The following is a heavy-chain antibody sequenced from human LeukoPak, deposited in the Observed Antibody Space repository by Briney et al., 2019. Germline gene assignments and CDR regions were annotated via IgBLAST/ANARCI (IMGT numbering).Heavy chain of an antibody. CDR3: AARGVIINWNAFDI. D-gene: IGHD3-10*01. V-gene: IGHV3-23*01. J-gene: IGHJ3*02. Sequence: PGGSLRLSCAASGFTFSSYAMSWVRQAPGKGLEWVSAISGSGGSTYYADSVKGRFTISRDNSKNTRYLQMNSLRAEDTAVYYCAARGVIINWNAFDIWGQGTMVTVS. CDR1: GFTFSSYA. CDR2: ISGSGGST.